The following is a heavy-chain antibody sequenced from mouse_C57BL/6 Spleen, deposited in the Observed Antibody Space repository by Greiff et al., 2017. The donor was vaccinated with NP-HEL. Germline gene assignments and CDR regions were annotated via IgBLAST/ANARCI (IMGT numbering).Heavy chain of an antibody. Sequence: EVKLMESGGGLVKPGGSLKLSCAASGFTFSDYGMHWVRQAPEKGLEWVAYISSGSSTIYYADTVKGRFTISRDNAKNTLFLQMTSLRSEDTAMYYCANGNPFYAMDYWGQGTSVTVSS. CDR3: ANGNPFYAMDY. CDR2: ISSGSSTI. CDR1: GFTFSDYG. D-gene: IGHD2-1*01. J-gene: IGHJ4*01. V-gene: IGHV5-17*01.